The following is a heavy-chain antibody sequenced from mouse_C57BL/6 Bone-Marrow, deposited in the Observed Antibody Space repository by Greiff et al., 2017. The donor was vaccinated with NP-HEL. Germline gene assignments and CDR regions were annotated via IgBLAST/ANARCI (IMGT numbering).Heavy chain of an antibody. J-gene: IGHJ2*01. CDR1: GYTFTNYW. CDR2: IDPNSGGT. Sequence: QVQLQQPGAELVKPGASVKLSCKASGYTFTNYWMHWVKQRPGRGLEWIGRIDPNSGGTKYNEKFKSKATLTVDKPSSTAYIQLSSLTSEDSAFYYCARYYYGSGYFDYWGQGTTLTVSS. CDR3: ARYYYGSGYFDY. V-gene: IGHV1-72*01. D-gene: IGHD1-1*01.